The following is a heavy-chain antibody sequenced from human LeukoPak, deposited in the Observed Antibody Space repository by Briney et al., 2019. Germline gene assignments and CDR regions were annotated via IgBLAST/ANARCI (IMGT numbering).Heavy chain of an antibody. CDR2: IFYTGST. V-gene: IGHV4-59*08. CDR3: ARGLTALDY. CDR1: GGSISSYY. Sequence: SETLSLTCTVSGGSISSYYWSWIRPPPGKGLESIGYIFYTGSTNYNPSLKSRVTISVDTSKNQFSLKLSSVTAADTAVYYCARGLTALDYWGQGTLVTVSS. J-gene: IGHJ4*02. D-gene: IGHD3-16*01.